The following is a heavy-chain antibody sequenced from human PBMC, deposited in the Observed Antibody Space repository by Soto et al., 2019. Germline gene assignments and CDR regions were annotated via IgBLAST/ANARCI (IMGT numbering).Heavy chain of an antibody. Sequence: QVQLVQSGAELKKAGASVNVSCKASGYTFSTYYVHWVRQAPGQGLEWLGIINPSGVSTTYAQKFQGRVTMTRDTSTSAVYMALKSLRSEDTAVYYCATEPTTSSDPRGWFDPWGQGTLVTVSS. CDR1: GYTFSTYY. D-gene: IGHD3-10*01. V-gene: IGHV1-46*01. CDR2: INPSGVST. CDR3: ATEPTTSSDPRGWFDP. J-gene: IGHJ5*02.